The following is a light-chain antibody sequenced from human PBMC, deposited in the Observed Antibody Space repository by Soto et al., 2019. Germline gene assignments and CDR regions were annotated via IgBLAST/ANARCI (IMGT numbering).Light chain of an antibody. V-gene: IGKV1-5*01. Sequence: DIQMTQSPSTLSASVVDIVTLPCRASQSISSWLAWYQQKPGKAPKLLIYDDSSLESGVPSRLSGSGSGTELTLTISSLQPDDFATYYCQKYNSYSVTCGQGTKVDIK. CDR3: QKYNSYSVT. CDR1: QSISSW. J-gene: IGKJ1*01. CDR2: DDS.